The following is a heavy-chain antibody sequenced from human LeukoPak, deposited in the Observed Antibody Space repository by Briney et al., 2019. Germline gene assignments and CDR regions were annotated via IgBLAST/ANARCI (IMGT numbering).Heavy chain of an antibody. CDR3: ARDGEYSSSLLDY. D-gene: IGHD6-6*01. Sequence: SETLSLTCTVSGYSISSGYYWGWIRQPPGKGLEWIGSIYHSGSTYYNPSLESRVTISVDTSKNQFSLKLSSVTAADTAVYYCARDGEYSSSLLDYWGQGTLVTVSS. CDR1: GYSISSGYY. V-gene: IGHV4-38-2*02. J-gene: IGHJ4*02. CDR2: IYHSGST.